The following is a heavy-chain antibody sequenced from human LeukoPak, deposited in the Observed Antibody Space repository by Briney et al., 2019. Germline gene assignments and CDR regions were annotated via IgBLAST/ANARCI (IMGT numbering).Heavy chain of an antibody. CDR3: AKREGREYSYGDY. CDR1: GFTFSSYG. J-gene: IGHJ4*02. V-gene: IGHV3-30*02. D-gene: IGHD5-18*01. Sequence: GGSLRLSCAASGFTFSSYGMHWVRQAPGKGLEGVAFIRYDGSNKYYADSVKGRFTISRDNSKNTLYLQMNSLRAEDTAVYYCAKREGREYSYGDYWGQGTLVTVSS. CDR2: IRYDGSNK.